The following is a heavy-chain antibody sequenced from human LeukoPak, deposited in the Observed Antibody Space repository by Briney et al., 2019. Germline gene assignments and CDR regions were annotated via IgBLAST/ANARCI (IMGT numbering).Heavy chain of an antibody. CDR1: GFTFSSYS. D-gene: IGHD6-13*01. J-gene: IGHJ4*02. CDR2: ISSSSSYI. Sequence: GGSLRLSCAASGFTFSSYSMNWVRQAPGKGLEWVSSISSSSSYIYYADSVKGRFTISRDNAKNSLYLQMNSLRAEDTAVYYCARDSARPPQQPSFDYWGQGTLVTVSS. CDR3: ARDSARPPQQPSFDY. V-gene: IGHV3-21*01.